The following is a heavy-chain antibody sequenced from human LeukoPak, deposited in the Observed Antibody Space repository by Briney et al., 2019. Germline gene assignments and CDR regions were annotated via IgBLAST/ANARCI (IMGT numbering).Heavy chain of an antibody. Sequence: ASVKVSCKVSGYTLTELSMHWVRQAPGKGLEWMGGFDPEDGETIYAQKFQGRVTMTEDTSTDTAYMELSSLRSEDTAVYYCATPIGVVGGRNFDYWGQGTLVTVSP. V-gene: IGHV1-24*01. D-gene: IGHD1-26*01. J-gene: IGHJ4*02. CDR3: ATPIGVVGGRNFDY. CDR2: FDPEDGET. CDR1: GYTLTELS.